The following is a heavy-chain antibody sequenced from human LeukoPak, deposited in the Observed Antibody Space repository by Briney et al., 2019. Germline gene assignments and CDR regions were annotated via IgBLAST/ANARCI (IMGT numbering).Heavy chain of an antibody. V-gene: IGHV3-11*01. CDR3: ARALTTLTYEGY. Sequence: GGSLRLSCAASGFTFSDYYMTWIRQAPGKGLEWVSYIRSGGTTIYYADSVKGRFTISRDNAKNSLYLQMNSLRAEDTAVYYCARALTTLTYEGYWGQGTLVTVSS. D-gene: IGHD1-1*01. CDR2: IRSGGTTI. J-gene: IGHJ4*02. CDR1: GFTFSDYY.